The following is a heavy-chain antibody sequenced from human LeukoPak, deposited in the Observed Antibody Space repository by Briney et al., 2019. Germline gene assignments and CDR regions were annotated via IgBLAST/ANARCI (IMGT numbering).Heavy chain of an antibody. J-gene: IGHJ4*02. V-gene: IGHV4-4*07. Sequence: SGTLSLTCTVSGGSISSYYWSWIRQPAGKGLEWIGRIYTSGSTNYNPSLKSRVTMSVDSSKNQFSLKLSSVTAADTAVYYCAREGRVDFWSGGLYYFDYWGQGTLVTVSS. CDR3: AREGRVDFWSGGLYYFDY. CDR2: IYTSGST. CDR1: GGSISSYY. D-gene: IGHD3-3*01.